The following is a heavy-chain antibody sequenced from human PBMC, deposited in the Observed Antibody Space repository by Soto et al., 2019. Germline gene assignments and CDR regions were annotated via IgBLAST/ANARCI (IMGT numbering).Heavy chain of an antibody. CDR3: ARAAVRGVITLDY. D-gene: IGHD3-10*01. Sequence: QVQLQESGPGLVKPSGTLSLTCDVSSDSISSYNWWSWVRQPPGKGLEWIGEIYHTGITNYNPSLKSRVTIPVDKSKNQFSLKLRSVTAADTAVYYCARAAVRGVITLDYWGQGTLVTVSS. CDR1: SDSISSYNW. J-gene: IGHJ4*02. V-gene: IGHV4-4*02. CDR2: IYHTGIT.